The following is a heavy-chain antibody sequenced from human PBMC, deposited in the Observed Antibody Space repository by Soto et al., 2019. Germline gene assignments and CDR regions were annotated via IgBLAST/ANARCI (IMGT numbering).Heavy chain of an antibody. J-gene: IGHJ6*02. Sequence: EVQLVESGGGLVQPGGSLRLSCIASGFTLSTYSMTWVRQAPGKGLEWLSYISESSTTINYADSVKDRFTISRDNAKNSVYLEMSSLRDEDSAVYYCARDPPNFYYYGMDVWGQGTTVTVSS. V-gene: IGHV3-48*02. CDR2: ISESSTTI. CDR3: ARDPPNFYYYGMDV. CDR1: GFTLSTYS.